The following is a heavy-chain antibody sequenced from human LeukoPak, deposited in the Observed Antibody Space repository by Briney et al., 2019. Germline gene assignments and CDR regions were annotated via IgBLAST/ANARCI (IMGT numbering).Heavy chain of an antibody. J-gene: IGHJ4*02. Sequence: PGGSLRLSCATSGFTFSDHALHWVRQAPGKGLQYVSAISRNATRTFYADSVKDRFIISRDKSTKTLYLQMASLRLEDMGVYYCVRDSFYTGYDRGFGYWGRGTLVTVSS. CDR1: GFTFSDHA. CDR3: VRDSFYTGYDRGFGY. D-gene: IGHD5-12*01. CDR2: ISRNATRT. V-gene: IGHV3-64*02.